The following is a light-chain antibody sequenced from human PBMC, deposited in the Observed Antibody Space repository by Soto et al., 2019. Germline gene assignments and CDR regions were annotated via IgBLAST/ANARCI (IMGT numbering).Light chain of an antibody. CDR3: QQYYSTLPT. Sequence: IVMTQSPDSLAVSLGERATINCKSSQSVLYSSNNKNYLAWYQQKPGQPPKLLIYRASTRESGVPDRFSGSGSGTDFTLTISSLQAEDVAVYYCQQYYSTLPTFGQGTKVEIK. CDR2: RAS. CDR1: QSVLYSSNNKNY. V-gene: IGKV4-1*01. J-gene: IGKJ1*01.